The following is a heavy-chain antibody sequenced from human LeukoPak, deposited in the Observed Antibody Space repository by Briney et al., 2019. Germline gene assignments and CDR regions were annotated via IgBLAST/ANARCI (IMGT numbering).Heavy chain of an antibody. J-gene: IGHJ3*02. CDR2: INPSGGST. Sequence: ASVRVSCKASGYTFTSYYMHWVRQAPGQGLEWMGIINPSGGSTSYAQKFQGRVTMTRDTSTSTVYMELSSLRSEDTAVYYCARDRVGGYDSSGYFYRTNAFDIWGQGTMVTVSS. CDR1: GYTFTSYY. V-gene: IGHV1-46*01. CDR3: ARDRVGGYDSSGYFYRTNAFDI. D-gene: IGHD3-22*01.